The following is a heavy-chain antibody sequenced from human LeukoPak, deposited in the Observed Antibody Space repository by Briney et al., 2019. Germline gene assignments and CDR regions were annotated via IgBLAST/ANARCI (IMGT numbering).Heavy chain of an antibody. CDR2: INPNSGGT. CDR1: GYTFTGYY. V-gene: IGHV1-2*02. D-gene: IGHD2-2*02. CDR3: ARDQLLYRYFDY. Sequence: ASVKVSCKASGYTFTGYYMHWVRQAPGQGLEWMGWINPNSGGTNYAQKFQGRVTMTRDTSISTAYMELSRLRPDDTAVYYCARDQLLYRYFDYWGQGTLVTVSS. J-gene: IGHJ4*02.